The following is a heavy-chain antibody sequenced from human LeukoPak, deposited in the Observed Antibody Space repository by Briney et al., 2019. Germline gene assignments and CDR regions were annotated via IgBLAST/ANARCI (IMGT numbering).Heavy chain of an antibody. V-gene: IGHV1-18*01. CDR3: ARDDCTGGSCPYNY. J-gene: IGHJ4*02. CDR1: GYTFTSYG. CDR2: ISAYSGDT. D-gene: IGHD2-15*01. Sequence: GASVKVSCKASGYTFTSYGISWVRQAPGQGLEWMGWISAYSGDTNYAQKFQGRATMTTDTSTNTAYMELTSLRSEDTAVYYCARDDCTGGSCPYNYWGQGTQVTVSS.